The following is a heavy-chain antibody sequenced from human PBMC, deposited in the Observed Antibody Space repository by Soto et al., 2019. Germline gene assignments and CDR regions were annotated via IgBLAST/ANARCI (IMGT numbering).Heavy chain of an antibody. CDR2: IYSGGST. CDR3: ARDPHYFYDSTGYYDY. D-gene: IGHD3-22*01. J-gene: IGHJ4*02. V-gene: IGHV3-66*01. Sequence: AGGSLRLSCAAPGFTVSSNYMSWVRPAPGKGLEWVSGIYSGGSTSYADSVKGRFTISRDNAKNTLYLQMNSLRAEDTAVYYCARDPHYFYDSTGYYDYSGQGTLVTVSS. CDR1: GFTVSSNY.